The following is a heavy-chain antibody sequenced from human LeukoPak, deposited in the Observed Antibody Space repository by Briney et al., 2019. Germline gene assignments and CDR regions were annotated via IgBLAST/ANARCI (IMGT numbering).Heavy chain of an antibody. CDR3: ARCPLRFLTDV. Sequence: GGSLRLSCAASGFTFSSNYMSWVRQAPGKGLEWVSVIYSGGSTYYADSVKGRFTISRDNSKNTLYLQMNSMRAEDTAVYYCARCPLRFLTDVWGQGTTVTVSS. CDR2: IYSGGST. D-gene: IGHD3-3*01. V-gene: IGHV3-66*01. CDR1: GFTFSSNY. J-gene: IGHJ6*02.